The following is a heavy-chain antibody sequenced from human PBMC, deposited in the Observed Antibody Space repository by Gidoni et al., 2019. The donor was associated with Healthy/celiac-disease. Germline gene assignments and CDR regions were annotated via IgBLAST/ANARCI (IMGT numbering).Heavy chain of an antibody. V-gene: IGHV3-23*01. Sequence: EVQLLESGGGLVQPGGSLRLSCAASGFTFSSSASSLVRQAPGKGLEWVSAISGSGGSTYYADSVKGRFTISRDNSKNTLYLQMNSLRAEDTAVYYCAKDIIVVVPAADLGGAPAMDVWGQGTTVTVSS. CDR2: ISGSGGST. D-gene: IGHD2-2*01. CDR3: AKDIIVVVPAADLGGAPAMDV. J-gene: IGHJ6*02. CDR1: GFTFSSSA.